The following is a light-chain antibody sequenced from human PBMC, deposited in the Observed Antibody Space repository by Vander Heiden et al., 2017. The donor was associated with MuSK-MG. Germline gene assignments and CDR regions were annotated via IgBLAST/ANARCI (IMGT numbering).Light chain of an antibody. J-gene: IGKJ1*01. CDR3: MQGKT. CDR2: KVS. V-gene: IGKV2-30*01. CDR1: QSLVYSDGNTY. Sequence: DVVMTQSPLSLPVTLGQPASISCRSSQSLVYSDGNTYLNWFQQRPGQSPRRLIYKVSNRDSGVPDRFSGSGSGTDFTLKISRVEAEDVGGYDCMQGKTFGQGTKVEIK.